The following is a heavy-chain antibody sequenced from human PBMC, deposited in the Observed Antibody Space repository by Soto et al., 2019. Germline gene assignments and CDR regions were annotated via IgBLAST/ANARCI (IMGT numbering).Heavy chain of an antibody. V-gene: IGHV3-33*01. J-gene: IGHJ4*02. CDR2: IWYDGSNE. D-gene: IGHD6-19*01. CDR1: GFTFSTYA. CDR3: AREVYQQWMHYFDY. Sequence: QVQLVESGGGVVQPGRSLRLSCIASGFTFSTYAMHWVRQAPGKGLEWVAVIWYDGSNEDYVDSVKGRFTISRDNSKNTLYLQTNSLRAEATAVYFCAREVYQQWMHYFDYWGQGTLVTVSS.